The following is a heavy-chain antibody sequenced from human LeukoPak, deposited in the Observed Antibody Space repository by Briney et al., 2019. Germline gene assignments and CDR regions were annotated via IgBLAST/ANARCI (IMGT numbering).Heavy chain of an antibody. CDR2: FHNSGTS. Sequence: SETLSLTCTVSDDSISDYYRGWIRQPPGKGLEWIGYFHNSGTSTYNPSLKSRVTISADTFKNQFSLKLNSLTTADTAVYYCTRGAGWLIDYWGQGILVTVSS. D-gene: IGHD3-16*01. CDR1: DDSISDYY. V-gene: IGHV4-59*01. J-gene: IGHJ4*02. CDR3: TRGAGWLIDY.